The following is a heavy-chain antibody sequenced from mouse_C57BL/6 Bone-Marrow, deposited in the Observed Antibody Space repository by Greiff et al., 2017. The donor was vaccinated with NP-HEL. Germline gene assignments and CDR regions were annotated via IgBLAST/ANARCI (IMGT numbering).Heavy chain of an antibody. V-gene: IGHV7-3*01. CDR2: IRNRANGYTT. D-gene: IGHD2-3*01. CDR3: ASYDGYSVHHAMDY. CDR1: GFTFTDYY. J-gene: IGHJ4*01. Sequence: DVHLVESGGGLVQPGGSLSLSCAASGFTFTDYYMSWVRQPPGKALEWLGFIRNRANGYTTEYSASVRVRFTISGDNSQSIHYLQMTALRAVDSATYYYASYDGYSVHHAMDYWGQGTSVTVSS.